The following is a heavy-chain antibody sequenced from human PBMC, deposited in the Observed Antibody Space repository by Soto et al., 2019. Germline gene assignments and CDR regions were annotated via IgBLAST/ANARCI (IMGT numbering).Heavy chain of an antibody. CDR1: GFTFSSYS. V-gene: IGHV3-21*01. Sequence: PGGSLRLSCAASGFTFSSYSMNWVRQAPGKGLEWVSSISSSSSYIYYADSVKGRFTISRDNAKNSLYLQMNSLRAEDTAVYYCARDLGGGRSQDWDYYYGMDVWGQGTTVTVYS. CDR2: ISSSSSYI. CDR3: ARDLGGGRSQDWDYYYGMDV. D-gene: IGHD3-16*01. J-gene: IGHJ6*02.